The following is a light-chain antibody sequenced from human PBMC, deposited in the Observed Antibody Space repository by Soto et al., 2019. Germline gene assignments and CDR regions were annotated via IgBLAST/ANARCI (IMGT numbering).Light chain of an antibody. CDR3: QQYNSYPGT. Sequence: ATRKNQSPSSFSASAGDRVTITCRASQAIRSSLAWYQQKPEKAPKLLIFAASTLQSGVPSRFSGSGSGTDFTLTISYLQSEDVATYFCQQYNSYPGTFGQGTKVDIK. CDR1: QAIRSS. CDR2: AAS. J-gene: IGKJ1*01. V-gene: IGKV1-8*01.